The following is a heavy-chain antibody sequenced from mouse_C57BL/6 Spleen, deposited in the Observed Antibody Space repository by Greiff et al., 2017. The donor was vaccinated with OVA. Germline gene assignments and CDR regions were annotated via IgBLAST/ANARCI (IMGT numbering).Heavy chain of an antibody. CDR3: AATTVVFDY. V-gene: IGHV1-82*01. J-gene: IGHJ2*01. Sequence: QVQLKESGPELVKPGASVKISCKASGYAFSSSWMNWVKQRPGKGLEWIGRIYPGDGDTNYNGKFKGKATLTADKSSSTAYMQLSSLTSEDSAVYFCAATTVVFDYWGQGTTLTVSS. CDR2: IYPGDGDT. CDR1: GYAFSSSW. D-gene: IGHD1-1*01.